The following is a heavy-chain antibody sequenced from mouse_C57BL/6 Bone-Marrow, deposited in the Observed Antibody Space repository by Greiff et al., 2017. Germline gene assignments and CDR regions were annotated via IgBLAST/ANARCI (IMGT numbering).Heavy chain of an antibody. CDR2: IYPGSGNT. D-gene: IGHD1-1*01. CDR1: GYTFTDYY. J-gene: IGHJ1*03. CDR3: AITTVPSWYFDV. Sequence: QVQLQQSGAELVRPGASVKLSCKASGYTFTDYYINWVKQRPGQGLEWIARIYPGSGNTYYNEKFKGKATLTAEKASSTAYMPLSSLTSEDSAVYFCAITTVPSWYFDVWGTGTTVTVSS. V-gene: IGHV1-76*01.